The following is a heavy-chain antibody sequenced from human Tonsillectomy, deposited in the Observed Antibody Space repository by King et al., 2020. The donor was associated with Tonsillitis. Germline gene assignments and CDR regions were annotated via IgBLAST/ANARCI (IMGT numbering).Heavy chain of an antibody. J-gene: IGHJ6*04. Sequence: VQLQESGPGLVKPSETLSLTCTVSGGSISSYYWSWIRQPPGKGLEWMGYISYTGSTNYNPSLTSRVTISVDTSKNHFSLKLSSVTAADTAVYYCARAQAMDVWGKGTTVTVSS. CDR1: GGSISSYY. CDR2: ISYTGST. CDR3: ARAQAMDV. V-gene: IGHV4-59*01.